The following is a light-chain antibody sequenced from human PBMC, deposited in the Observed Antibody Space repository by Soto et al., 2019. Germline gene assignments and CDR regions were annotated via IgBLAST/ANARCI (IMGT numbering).Light chain of an antibody. J-gene: IGLJ1*01. CDR3: SSYTKNSPYV. V-gene: IGLV2-14*01. CDR2: DVS. CDR1: SSDVGGYDY. Sequence: QSVLTQPASVSGSPGQSITISCTGTSSDVGGYDYVSWYQHHPGKAPKLMIYDVSNRPSGVSSRFSGSKSDNTASLTIYGLQAEDEADYYCSSYTKNSPYVFGTGTK.